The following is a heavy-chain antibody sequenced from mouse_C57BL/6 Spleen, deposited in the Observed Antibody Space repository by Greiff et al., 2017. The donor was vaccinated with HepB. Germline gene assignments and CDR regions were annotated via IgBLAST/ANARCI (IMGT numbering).Heavy chain of an antibody. V-gene: IGHV1-7*01. CDR1: GYTFTSYW. CDR2: INPSSGYT. CDR3: ARDYSGSSYYFDY. J-gene: IGHJ2*01. D-gene: IGHD1-1*01. Sequence: QVQLQQSGAELAKPGASVKLSCKASGYTFTSYWMHWVKQRPGQGLEWIGYINPSSGYTKYNQKFKDKATLTADKSSSTAYMQLSSLTYEDSAVYYCARDYSGSSYYFDYWGQGTTLTVSS.